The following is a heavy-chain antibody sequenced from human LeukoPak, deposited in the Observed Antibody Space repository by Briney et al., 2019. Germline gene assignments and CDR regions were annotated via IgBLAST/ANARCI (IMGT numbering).Heavy chain of an antibody. J-gene: IGHJ1*01. CDR3: ASMGLYDSDPHYTEY. D-gene: IGHD3-22*01. V-gene: IGHV3-74*01. CDR1: GLNFSNYW. Sequence: GSLRLSCVVSGLNFSNYWMHWVRQVPGKGLVWVSRIYIDGSNTNYADAVRGRFTTSRDNAKNTLYLQMNSLRADDTAVYYCASMGLYDSDPHYTEYWGLGTLVSVSS. CDR2: IYIDGSNT.